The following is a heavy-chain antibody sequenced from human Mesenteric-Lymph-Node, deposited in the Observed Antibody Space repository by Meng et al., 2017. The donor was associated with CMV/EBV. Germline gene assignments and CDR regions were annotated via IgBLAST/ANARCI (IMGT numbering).Heavy chain of an antibody. V-gene: IGHV3-23*01. CDR2: INSSGGST. D-gene: IGHD1-26*01. CDR3: AKDRRRWELLI. J-gene: IGHJ4*02. Sequence: SCAASGFTFSSYAMSWVRQAPGKGLEWVSSINSSGGSTYHADSVKGRFTISRDNSKDTLFLQMNSLRAEDTAVYYCAKDRRRWELLIRGQGTLVTVSS. CDR1: GFTFSSYA.